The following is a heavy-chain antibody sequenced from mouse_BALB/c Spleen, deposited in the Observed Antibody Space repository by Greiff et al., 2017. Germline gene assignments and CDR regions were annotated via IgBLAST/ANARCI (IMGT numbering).Heavy chain of an antibody. Sequence: EVQLVESGGGLVKPGGSLKLSCAASGFTFSDYYMYWVRQTPEKRLEWVATISDGGSYTYYPDSVKGRFTISRDNAKNNLYLQMSSLKSEDTAMYYCARGDGSSDWYFDVWGAGTTVTVSS. V-gene: IGHV5-4*02. D-gene: IGHD1-1*01. J-gene: IGHJ1*01. CDR2: ISDGGSYT. CDR3: ARGDGSSDWYFDV. CDR1: GFTFSDYY.